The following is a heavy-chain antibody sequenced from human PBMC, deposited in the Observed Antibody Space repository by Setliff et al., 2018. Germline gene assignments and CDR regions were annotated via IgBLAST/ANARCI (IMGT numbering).Heavy chain of an antibody. D-gene: IGHD4-4*01. V-gene: IGHV4-59*11. CDR2: IFYNGAT. CDR1: VVSFKSHY. CDR3: AKEGDYNTRGSNCFDP. J-gene: IGHJ5*02. Sequence: SETLSLTCSVSVVSFKSHYWSWIRRSPGKGLEWIGYIFYNGATDYNPSFKSRVTTSLKSRVTMSVDTSKNQFSLKMSSVSAADTAVYYCAKEGDYNTRGSNCFDPWGQGTLVTVSS.